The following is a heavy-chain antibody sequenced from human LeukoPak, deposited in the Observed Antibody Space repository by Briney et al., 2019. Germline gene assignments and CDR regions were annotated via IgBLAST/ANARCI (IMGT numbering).Heavy chain of an antibody. CDR1: GFTFSSYW. D-gene: IGHD1-26*01. V-gene: IGHV3-7*01. CDR2: IKQDGSEK. J-gene: IGHJ6*02. CDR3: ARGTSWELLYYYYGMDV. Sequence: GGSLRLSCAASGFTFSSYWMSWFRQAPGKGLEWVANIKQDGSEKYYVDSVKGRFTISRDNAKNSLYLQMNSLRAEDTAVYYCARGTSWELLYYYYGMDVWGQGTTVTVSS.